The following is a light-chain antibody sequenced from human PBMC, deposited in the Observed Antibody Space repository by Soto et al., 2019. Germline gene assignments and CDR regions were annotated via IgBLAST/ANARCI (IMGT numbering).Light chain of an antibody. V-gene: IGKV1-5*01. Sequence: DIQMSQSPSTLSAFVGDRVTITCRASQSISNSLAWYQQKPGKAPKLLINDASGLERGVPSRFSGSGSGTEFTLTISSLQPDDFATYFCQHYSSYSRTFGQGTKVDIK. CDR1: QSISNS. CDR3: QHYSSYSRT. CDR2: DAS. J-gene: IGKJ1*01.